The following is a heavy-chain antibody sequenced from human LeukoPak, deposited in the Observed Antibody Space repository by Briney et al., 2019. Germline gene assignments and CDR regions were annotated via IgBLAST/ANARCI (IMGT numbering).Heavy chain of an antibody. CDR1: GFTFGDYD. CDR3: AREGDSSSWDVFDY. CDR2: IKQDGSEK. J-gene: IGHJ4*02. Sequence: GGSLRLSCTASGFTFGDYDMSWVRQAPGKGLEWVANIKQDGSEKYYVDSVKGRFTISRDNAKNSLYLQMNSLRAEDTAVYYCAREGDSSSWDVFDYWGQGTLVTVSS. V-gene: IGHV3-7*01. D-gene: IGHD6-13*01.